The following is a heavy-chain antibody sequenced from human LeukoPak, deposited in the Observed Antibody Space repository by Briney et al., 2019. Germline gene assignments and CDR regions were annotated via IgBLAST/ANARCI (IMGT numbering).Heavy chain of an antibody. D-gene: IGHD3-22*01. Sequence: ASVKVSCKASGYTFTSYYMHWVRQAPGQGLEWMGIINPSGGSTSYAQKFQGRVTMTRVTSTSTVYMELSSLRSEDTAVYYCARDSYPPDYDSSSYYFDYWGQGTLVTVSS. J-gene: IGHJ4*02. CDR1: GYTFTSYY. V-gene: IGHV1-46*01. CDR3: ARDSYPPDYDSSSYYFDY. CDR2: INPSGGST.